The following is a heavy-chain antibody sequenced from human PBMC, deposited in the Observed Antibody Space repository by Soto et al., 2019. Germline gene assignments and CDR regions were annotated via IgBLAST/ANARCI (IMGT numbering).Heavy chain of an antibody. D-gene: IGHD6-19*01. CDR2: IYYSGST. Sequence: QVQLQESGPGLVKPSQTLSLTCTVSGGSISSGGYYWSWIRQHPGKGLEWIGYIYYSGSTYYNPSLKSRVTIAVDTSKNQFSLKLSSVTAADTAVYYCARIGNRIAVAGHDYWGQGTLVTVSS. CDR3: ARIGNRIAVAGHDY. V-gene: IGHV4-31*03. J-gene: IGHJ4*02. CDR1: GGSISSGGYY.